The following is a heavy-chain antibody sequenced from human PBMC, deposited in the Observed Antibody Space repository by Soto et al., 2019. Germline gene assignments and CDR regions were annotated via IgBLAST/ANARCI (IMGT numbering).Heavy chain of an antibody. CDR2: MNHNSGNT. Sequence: QVQLVQSGAEVKKPGASVKVSCKASGYTFTSYDINWVRLATGQGVEWMGWMNHNSGNTGYAQKFQGRVTMTRNTSISTAYMELSSLRSEDTAVYYCARAGGYCYDETCLDIWGQGTMVTVSS. D-gene: IGHD3-22*01. CDR3: ARAGGYCYDETCLDI. J-gene: IGHJ3*02. V-gene: IGHV1-8*01. CDR1: GYTFTSYD.